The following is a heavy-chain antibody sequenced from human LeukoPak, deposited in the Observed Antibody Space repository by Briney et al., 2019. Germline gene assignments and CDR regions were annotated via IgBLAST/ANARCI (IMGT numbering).Heavy chain of an antibody. D-gene: IGHD3-10*01. CDR2: IFYSGTT. CDR3: ARFLTMVRANWFDP. V-gene: IGHV4-39*07. J-gene: IGHJ5*02. CDR1: GASISSSSSY. Sequence: SETLSLTCTVSGASISSSSSYWGWIRQPPGKGLEWIGSIFYSGTTNYNPSLKSRVSMSVDTSKNQFSLKLSSVTAADTAVYYCARFLTMVRANWFDPWGQGTLVTVSS.